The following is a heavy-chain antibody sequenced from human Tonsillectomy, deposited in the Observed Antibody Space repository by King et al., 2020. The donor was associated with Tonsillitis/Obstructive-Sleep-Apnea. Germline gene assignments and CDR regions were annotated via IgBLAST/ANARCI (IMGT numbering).Heavy chain of an antibody. J-gene: IGHJ4*02. D-gene: IGHD3-3*01. Sequence: DVQLVESGGGLVQSGRSLRLSCAASGFTFDDYAMHWVRQGPGKGLEWVAGISFNSDNIGYADSVKGRFTISRDNAKNSLYLQMNSLRGEDTALYYCAKGITIFGVADYFDYWGQGTLVSVSS. CDR2: ISFNSDNI. V-gene: IGHV3-9*01. CDR1: GFTFDDYA. CDR3: AKGITIFGVADYFDY.